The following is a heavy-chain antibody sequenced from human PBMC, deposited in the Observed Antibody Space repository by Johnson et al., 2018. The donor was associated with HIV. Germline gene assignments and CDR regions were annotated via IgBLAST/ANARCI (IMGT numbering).Heavy chain of an antibody. Sequence: QVQLVESGGGVVQPGRSLRLSCAASGFTFSSYAMHWVRQAPGKGLEWVAVISYDGSNKYYADSVKGRFTISRDNAKNSLYLQLNSLRADDTAVYFCARDRFGDSDAFDI. D-gene: IGHD4-17*01. CDR1: GFTFSSYA. CDR2: ISYDGSNK. J-gene: IGHJ3*02. CDR3: ARDRFGDSDAFDI. V-gene: IGHV3-30*04.